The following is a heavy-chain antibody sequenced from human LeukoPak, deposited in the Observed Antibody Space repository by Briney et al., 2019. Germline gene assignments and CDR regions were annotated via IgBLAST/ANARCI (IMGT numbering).Heavy chain of an antibody. D-gene: IGHD1-26*01. CDR1: GFTFSSYA. CDR3: TKGPWDLPHAFDI. CDR2: ISYDGSNK. J-gene: IGHJ3*02. V-gene: IGHV3-30-3*01. Sequence: GRSLRLSCAASGFTFSSYAMHWVRQAPGKGLEWVAVISYDGSNKYYADSVKGRFTISRDNSKNTLYLQMNSLRAEDTAIYYCTKGPWDLPHAFDIWGLGTMVTVSS.